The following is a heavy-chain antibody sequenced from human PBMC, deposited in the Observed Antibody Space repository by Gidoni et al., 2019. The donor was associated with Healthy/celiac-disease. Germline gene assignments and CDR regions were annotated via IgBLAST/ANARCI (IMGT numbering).Heavy chain of an antibody. D-gene: IGHD2-2*01. CDR1: GYTFTSYG. Sequence: QVQLVQSGAEVKKPGASVKVSCKASGYTFTSYGIRWVRQAPGQGLEWMGWISAYNGNTNYAQKLQGRVTMTTDTSTSTAYMELRSLRSDDTAVYYCARDIVVVPAASDAFDIWGQGTMVTVSS. CDR3: ARDIVVVPAASDAFDI. J-gene: IGHJ3*02. V-gene: IGHV1-18*01. CDR2: ISAYNGNT.